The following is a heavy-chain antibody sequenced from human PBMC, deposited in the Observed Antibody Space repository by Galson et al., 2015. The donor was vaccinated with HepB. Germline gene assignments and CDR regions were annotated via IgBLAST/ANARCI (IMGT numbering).Heavy chain of an antibody. CDR1: GFTFSSYA. D-gene: IGHD3-10*01. Sequence: SLRLSCAASGFTFSSYAMHWVRQAPGKGLEWVAVISFDGSNKYYTDSVKGRFTISRDDSKNTLYLQMNSLRAEDSAVYYCARQPYGSGSYYNYGADYYDYWGQGTLVTVSS. CDR3: ARQPYGSGSYYNYGADYYDY. V-gene: IGHV3-30*04. J-gene: IGHJ4*02. CDR2: ISFDGSNK.